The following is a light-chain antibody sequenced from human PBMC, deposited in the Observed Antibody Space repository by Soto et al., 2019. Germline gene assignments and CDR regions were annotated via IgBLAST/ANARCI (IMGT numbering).Light chain of an antibody. V-gene: IGKV1-39*01. Sequence: DLQMTQSPSSLSASVGDRVTITCRASQSISSYLNWYQQKPGKAPKLLIDAASSLQSGVPSGFSGSGSGTDFTLTISRLQPEDFSTYYCQQSYSTPTFGQGTKVEIK. CDR1: QSISSY. J-gene: IGKJ1*01. CDR2: AAS. CDR3: QQSYSTPT.